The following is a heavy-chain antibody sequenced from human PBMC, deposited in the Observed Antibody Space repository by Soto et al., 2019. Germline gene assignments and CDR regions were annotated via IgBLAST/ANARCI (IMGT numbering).Heavy chain of an antibody. V-gene: IGHV1-2*02. CDR3: ASGARYCSSTSCYKGRFDY. CDR1: GYTFSGFY. CDR2: INPNSGGT. D-gene: IGHD2-2*01. J-gene: IGHJ4*02. Sequence: ASVKVSCKASGYTFSGFYMHWVRQAPGQGLEWMGWINPNSGGTKSAEKFQGRVTMTRDTSISTAYMELSRLTSDDTAVYYCASGARYCSSTSCYKGRFDYWGQGTLVTVSS.